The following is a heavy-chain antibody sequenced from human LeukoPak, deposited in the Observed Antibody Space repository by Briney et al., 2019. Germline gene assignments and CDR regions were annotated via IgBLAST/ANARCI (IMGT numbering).Heavy chain of an antibody. CDR3: ARVIVGATPAYYFDY. CDR2: ISGSGGST. V-gene: IGHV3-23*01. J-gene: IGHJ4*02. D-gene: IGHD1-26*01. CDR1: GFTFSSYA. Sequence: GGSLRLSCAASGFTFSSYAMTWVRQAPGKGLEWVSTISGSGGSTYYADSVKGRFTISRDNSKNTLSLQMNSLRAEDTAVYYCARVIVGATPAYYFDYWGQGTLVTVSS.